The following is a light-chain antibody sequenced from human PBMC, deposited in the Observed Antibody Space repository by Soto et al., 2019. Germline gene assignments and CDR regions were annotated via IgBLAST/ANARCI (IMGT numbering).Light chain of an antibody. J-gene: IGKJ4*01. CDR1: QSVSSY. CDR2: DVS. V-gene: IGKV3-11*01. CDR3: QQRSNWPLT. Sequence: EIVLIQSPATLSLSPGERATLSCRASQSVSSYLAWYQQKPGQAPRLLIYDVSNRATGIPARFSGSGSGTDFTLTISSLEPEDFAVYYCQQRSNWPLTFGGGTEVEIK.